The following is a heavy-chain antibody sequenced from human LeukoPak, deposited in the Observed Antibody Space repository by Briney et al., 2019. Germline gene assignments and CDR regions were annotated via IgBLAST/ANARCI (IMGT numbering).Heavy chain of an antibody. CDR1: GFTFSSYG. V-gene: IGHV3-30*02. Sequence: GRSLRLSCAASGFTFSSYGMHWVRQAPGKGLEWVAFIRYDGSNKYYADSVKGRFTISRDNSKNTLYLQMNSLRAEDTAVYYCAKDRAYGQFLWGNDYWGQGTLVTVSS. CDR2: IRYDGSNK. D-gene: IGHD2-21*01. CDR3: AKDRAYGQFLWGNDY. J-gene: IGHJ4*02.